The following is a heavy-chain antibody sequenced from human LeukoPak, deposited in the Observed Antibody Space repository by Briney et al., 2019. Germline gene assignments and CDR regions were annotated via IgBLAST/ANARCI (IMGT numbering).Heavy chain of an antibody. V-gene: IGHV3-48*01. CDR2: ISGSSTII. D-gene: IGHD2-2*02. CDR1: GFTFSHYN. J-gene: IGHJ4*02. Sequence: GGSLRLSCAGFGFTFSHYNVNWVRQAPGKGLEWVAYISGSSTIIYYADSVKGRFTVSRDNAKSSLYLQIKSLRAEDTALYYCARDFLEDTQWGQGTLVTVSS. CDR3: ARDFLEDTQ.